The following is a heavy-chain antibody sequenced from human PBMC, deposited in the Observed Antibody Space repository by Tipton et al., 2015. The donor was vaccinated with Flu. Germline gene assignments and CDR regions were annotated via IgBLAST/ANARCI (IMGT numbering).Heavy chain of an antibody. CDR3: SRDVPAFDLIHYPGMDV. D-gene: IGHD3-9*01. CDR1: GFTFGDDA. CDR2: IRSKTYGGTI. V-gene: IGHV3-49*04. J-gene: IGHJ6*02. Sequence: SLRLSCTASGFTFGDDAMSWVRQAPGKGLEWVGFIRSKTYGGTIEYAASVKGRFTISRDDSKSIAYLQMNSLKTEDTAVYYCSRDVPAFDLIHYPGMDVWGQGTTVTVSS.